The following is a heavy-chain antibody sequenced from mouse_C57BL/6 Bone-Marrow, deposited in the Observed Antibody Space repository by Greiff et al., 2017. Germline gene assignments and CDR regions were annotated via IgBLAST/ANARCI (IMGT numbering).Heavy chain of an antibody. CDR2: IHPNSGST. Sequence: QVQLLQPGAELVKPGASVKLSCKASGYTFTSYWMHWVKQRPGQGLEWIGMIHPNSGSTNYKEKFKSKATLTVDKSSSTAYMHLSSLTSEDSAVYYCANYGSLDYWGQGTTLTVSS. D-gene: IGHD1-1*01. CDR1: GYTFTSYW. V-gene: IGHV1-64*01. CDR3: ANYGSLDY. J-gene: IGHJ2*01.